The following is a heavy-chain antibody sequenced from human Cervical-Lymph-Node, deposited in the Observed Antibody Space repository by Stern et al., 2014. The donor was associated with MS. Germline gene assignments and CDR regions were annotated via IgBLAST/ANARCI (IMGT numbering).Heavy chain of an antibody. D-gene: IGHD6-19*01. CDR1: GFALAIYG. J-gene: IGHJ4*02. V-gene: IGHV1-18*01. CDR3: ARGPGPHSSGWSGDY. Sequence: VQLVESGAEMKKPGASVTVSCKTSGFALAIYGIPWVRQAPGQGLEWMGIIKFNNGNTNYAEKVQGRVSMTTDPSTSTAYMELRSLTSDDTAVYYCARGPGPHSSGWSGDYWGQGTLVTVSS. CDR2: IKFNNGNT.